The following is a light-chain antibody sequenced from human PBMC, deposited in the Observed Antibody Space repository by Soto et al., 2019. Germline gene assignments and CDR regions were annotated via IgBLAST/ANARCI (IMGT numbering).Light chain of an antibody. CDR1: QSVSSSY. CDR2: GAS. J-gene: IGKJ1*01. V-gene: IGKV3-20*01. Sequence: EIVLTQSPGTLSLSPGERATLSCRASQSVSSSYLDWYQQKPGQAPRLLIYGASIRATGIPDRFSGSGSGTVFTPTISRREPEDLAVYYCKQYGSSPGTFGQGTKVEFK. CDR3: KQYGSSPGT.